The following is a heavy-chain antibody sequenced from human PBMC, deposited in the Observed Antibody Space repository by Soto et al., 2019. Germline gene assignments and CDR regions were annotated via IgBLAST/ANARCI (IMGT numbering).Heavy chain of an antibody. V-gene: IGHV4-34*01. J-gene: IGHJ6*02. Sequence: SETLSLTCTVYGGSFSCYYWIWIRQPPGKGLEWIGEINHSGSTKYNPSLKSRVFISVDRSKNQFSLKLSSVTAADTAMYYCARGGYYDSSGYYYYYGMDVWGQGTTVTVSS. D-gene: IGHD3-22*01. CDR3: ARGGYYDSSGYYYYYGMDV. CDR1: GGSFSCYY. CDR2: INHSGST.